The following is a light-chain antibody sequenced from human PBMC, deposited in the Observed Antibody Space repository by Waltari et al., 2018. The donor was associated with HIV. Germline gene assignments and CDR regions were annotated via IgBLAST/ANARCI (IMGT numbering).Light chain of an antibody. Sequence: SSDLTQPPSVSVSPGQTARPTCPGDAFPKQFAYCYQQNTGQAPVLVLHQDTERPSGIPERFSGASSGTTVTLTISGVQADDEADYYCQSADTSASFMMFGGGTRLTVL. CDR3: QSADTSASFMM. V-gene: IGLV3-25*03. CDR2: QDT. J-gene: IGLJ3*02. CDR1: AFPKQF.